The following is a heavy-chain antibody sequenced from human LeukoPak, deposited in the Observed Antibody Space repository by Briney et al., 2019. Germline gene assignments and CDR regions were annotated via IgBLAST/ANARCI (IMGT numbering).Heavy chain of an antibody. CDR3: ARPGIEATGAFDS. CDR2: IYYSGST. D-gene: IGHD6-13*01. J-gene: IGHJ4*02. V-gene: IGHV4-39*01. CDR1: GGSVSSSGYY. Sequence: SETLSLTCTFSGGSVSSSGYYWGWIRQPPGKGLEWIGSIYYSGSTYYNPSLKSRVSISVDTSKNQFSLNLTSVTAADTAVYFCARPGIEATGAFDSWRQGTLVTVSS.